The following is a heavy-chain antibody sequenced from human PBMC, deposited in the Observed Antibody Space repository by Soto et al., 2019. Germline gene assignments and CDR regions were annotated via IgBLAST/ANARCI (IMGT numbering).Heavy chain of an antibody. D-gene: IGHD6-25*01. V-gene: IGHV3-49*03. J-gene: IGHJ6*02. CDR1: GVTFGDYA. CDR3: TRDDSFGYNYYYYYGMDV. CDR2: IRSKAYGGTT. Sequence: PGGSLRLXCTASGVTFGDYAMSWFRQAPGKGLEWVGFIRSKAYGGTTEYAASVKGRFTISRDDSKSIAYLQMNSLKTEDTAVYYCTRDDSFGYNYYYYYGMDVWGQGTTVTVSS.